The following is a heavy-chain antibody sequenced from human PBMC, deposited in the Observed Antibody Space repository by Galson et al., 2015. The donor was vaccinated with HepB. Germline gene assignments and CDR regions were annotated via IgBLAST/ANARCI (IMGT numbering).Heavy chain of an antibody. J-gene: IGHJ4*02. D-gene: IGHD5-18*01. CDR3: ARCQTAMDLRRPWNF. Sequence: SVKVSCKASGYSFTNHGISWVRQAPGQGLEWMGGIIPITDTVNYAQQSQGRVTITADKSTSTAYMELSSLRSEDTAMYYCARCQTAMDLRRPWNFWDQGTLVTVSS. V-gene: IGHV1-69*06. CDR2: IIPITDTV. CDR1: GYSFTNHG.